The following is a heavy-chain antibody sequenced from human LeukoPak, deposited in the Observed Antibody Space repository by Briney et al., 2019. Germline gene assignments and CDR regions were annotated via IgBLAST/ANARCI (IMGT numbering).Heavy chain of an antibody. D-gene: IGHD2-2*01. CDR2: ISSSSSYI. V-gene: IGHV3-21*01. CDR1: GFTFSSYS. CDR3: ARVVGYCSSTSCHIGVDHAFDI. J-gene: IGHJ3*02. Sequence: GGSLRLSCAASGFTFSSYSMNWVRQAPGKGLEWVSSISSSSSYIYYADSVKGRFTISRDNAKNSLYLQMNSLRAEDTAVYYCARVVGYCSSTSCHIGVDHAFDIWGQGTMVTVSS.